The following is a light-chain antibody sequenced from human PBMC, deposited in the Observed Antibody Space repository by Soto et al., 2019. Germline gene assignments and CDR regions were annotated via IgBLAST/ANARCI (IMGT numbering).Light chain of an antibody. CDR1: SSDVGGYNY. CDR3: TSYKDTSNLV. J-gene: IGLJ3*02. CDR2: AVS. Sequence: QSVLTQPASVSGSPGQSITISCTGTSSDVGGYNYVSWYQHHPGKAPQLMIFAVSNRPSGVSYRFSGSKSGNTASLTISGLQSEDEADYYCTSYKDTSNLVFGGGTKLTVL. V-gene: IGLV2-14*01.